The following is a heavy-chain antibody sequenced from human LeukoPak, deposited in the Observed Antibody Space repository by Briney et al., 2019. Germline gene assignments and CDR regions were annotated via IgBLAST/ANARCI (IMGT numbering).Heavy chain of an antibody. D-gene: IGHD5-24*01. CDR3: AKGGGDGYNYFDY. CDR1: GGSISSYY. V-gene: IGHV4-4*07. CDR2: IYSSGSS. J-gene: IGHJ4*02. Sequence: PSETLSLTCTVSGGSISSYYWSWIRQPAGKGLEWIGRIYSSGSSNYNPSLKGRVTMSVDTSKNQFSLKLTSVTAAETAVYYCAKGGGDGYNYFDYWGQGTLVTVSS.